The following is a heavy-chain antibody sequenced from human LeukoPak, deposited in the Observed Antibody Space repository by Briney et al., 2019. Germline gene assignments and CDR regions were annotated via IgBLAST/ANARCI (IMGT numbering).Heavy chain of an antibody. CDR3: AKETVAAPPIDY. CDR2: ISGSAYST. D-gene: IGHD6-19*01. V-gene: IGHV3-23*01. CDR1: GFTFSSHA. J-gene: IGHJ4*02. Sequence: GGSLRLSCAASGFTFSSHAMSWVRHAPGKGLEWVSAISGSAYSTYYADSVKGRFTIPRDNSKNTLYLQMNSLRAEDTAVYYCAKETVAAPPIDYWGQGTLVTVSS.